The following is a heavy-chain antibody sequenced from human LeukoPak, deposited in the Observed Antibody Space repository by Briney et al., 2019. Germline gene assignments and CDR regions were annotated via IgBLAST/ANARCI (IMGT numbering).Heavy chain of an antibody. CDR3: ARLTQEPLSSDSSSWYPGWFDP. V-gene: IGHV4-4*02. CDR1: GGSLSSTNW. Sequence: PSGTLSLTCAVSGGSLSSTNWWSWVRQPPGKGLEWIGEIFHSGSTNYNPSLKGRVTISVDKSKNQFSLKLSSVTAADAAVYYCARLTQEPLSSDSSSWYPGWFDPWGQGTLVTVSS. D-gene: IGHD6-13*01. CDR2: IFHSGST. J-gene: IGHJ5*02.